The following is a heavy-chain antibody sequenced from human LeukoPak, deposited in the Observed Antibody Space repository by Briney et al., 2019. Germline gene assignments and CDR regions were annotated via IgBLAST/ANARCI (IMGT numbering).Heavy chain of an antibody. CDR3: VNGFYYLKC. CDR2: IYYSGST. CDR1: GGSISSYY. D-gene: IGHD6-25*01. V-gene: IGHV4-59*01. J-gene: IGHJ4*02. Sequence: SETLSLTCTVSGGSISSYYWSWIRQPPGKGLEWIGYIYYSGSTNYNPSLKSRVTISVDTSKNQFSLKLRSVTAADTAVYYCVNGFYYLKCWGQGTLVTVSS.